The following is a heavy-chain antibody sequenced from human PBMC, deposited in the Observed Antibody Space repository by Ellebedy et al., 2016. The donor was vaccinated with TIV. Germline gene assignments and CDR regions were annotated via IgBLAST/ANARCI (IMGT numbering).Heavy chain of an antibody. V-gene: IGHV6-1*01. CDR2: TYYRSNYYN. J-gene: IGHJ4*02. D-gene: IGHD3-3*01. Sequence: SQTLSLTCAISGDSVSSNTAAWNWIRQSPSRGLEWLGRTYYRSNYYNDYAVSVKGRITIDPDTSNNQFSLHLTSVTPDDTAVYYCARDWRGFDYWGQGTLVTVSS. CDR3: ARDWRGFDY. CDR1: GDSVSSNTAA.